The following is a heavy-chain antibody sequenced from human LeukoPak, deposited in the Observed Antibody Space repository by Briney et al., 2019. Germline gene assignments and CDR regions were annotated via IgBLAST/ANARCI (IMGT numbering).Heavy chain of an antibody. V-gene: IGHV1-2*02. CDR3: ARDPPGVRYGRPIFDF. D-gene: IGHD2-8*01. Sequence: ASVKVSCKASGYTFTDYYMHWVRQAPGQGLEWMGWINPDSGGTNYAQRFQGRVTMTRDKSISTAYMELYSLRSDDTAVYYCARDPPGVRYGRPIFDFWGQGTLVTVSS. CDR1: GYTFTDYY. J-gene: IGHJ4*02. CDR2: INPDSGGT.